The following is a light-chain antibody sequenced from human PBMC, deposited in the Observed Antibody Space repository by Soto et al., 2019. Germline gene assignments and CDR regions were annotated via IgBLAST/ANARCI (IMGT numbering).Light chain of an antibody. CDR1: SSDVGSSDY. CDR2: DVT. CDR3: CSYAGSYTHV. V-gene: IGLV2-11*01. Sequence: QSALIQPPSVSGSPGQSVTISCTGTSSDVGSSDYVSWFQQHPGKAPKIIIYDVTKRPSGVPDRFSGSKSGNTASLTISGLQAEDEADYYCCSYAGSYTHVFGTGTKLTVL. J-gene: IGLJ1*01.